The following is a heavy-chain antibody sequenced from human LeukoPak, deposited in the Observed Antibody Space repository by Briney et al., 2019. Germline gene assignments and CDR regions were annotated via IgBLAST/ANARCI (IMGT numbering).Heavy chain of an antibody. V-gene: IGHV3-23*01. Sequence: GGSLRLSCAASGFTFSSYAMSRVRQAPGKGLEWVSPISGSGGSTYYADSVKGRFTISRDNSKNTLYLQMNSLRAEDTAVYYCAKADTAMYTDYYYYGMDVWGQGTTVTVSS. CDR2: ISGSGGST. D-gene: IGHD5-18*01. CDR3: AKADTAMYTDYYYYGMDV. J-gene: IGHJ6*02. CDR1: GFTFSSYA.